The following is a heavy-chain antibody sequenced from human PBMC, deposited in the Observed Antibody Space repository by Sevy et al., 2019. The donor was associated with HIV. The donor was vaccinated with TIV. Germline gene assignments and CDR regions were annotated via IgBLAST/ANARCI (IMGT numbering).Heavy chain of an antibody. V-gene: IGHV4-34*01. D-gene: IGHD2-2*01. Sequence: SETLSLTCAVYGGSFSGYYWSWIRQPPGKGLEWIGEINHSGSTNYNPSLKSRVTISVDTSKNQFPLKLSSVTAADTAVYYCARAGKDVVVVPAAAPYYYYGMDVWGQGTTVTVSS. J-gene: IGHJ6*02. CDR3: ARAGKDVVVVPAAAPYYYYGMDV. CDR1: GGSFSGYY. CDR2: INHSGST.